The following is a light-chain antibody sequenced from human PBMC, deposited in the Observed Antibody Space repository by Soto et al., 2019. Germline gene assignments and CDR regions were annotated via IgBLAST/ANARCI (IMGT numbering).Light chain of an antibody. J-gene: IGKJ5*01. CDR1: RDIRDF. CDR2: DAS. V-gene: IGKV1-33*01. CDR3: QQYENLPT. Sequence: EIQMPPSPSSLSVSVGARVTIPCPASRDIRDFLNWYQQKPGRAPKLLIYDASNLEAGVPSRFRGSGSGTDFTFTISRLQPEDIATYYCQQYENLPTLGQGTRLEIK.